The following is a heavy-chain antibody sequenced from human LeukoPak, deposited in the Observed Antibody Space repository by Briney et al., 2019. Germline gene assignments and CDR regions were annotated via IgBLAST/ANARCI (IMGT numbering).Heavy chain of an antibody. CDR1: GYTFTGYY. D-gene: IGHD6-19*01. V-gene: IGHV1-2*02. J-gene: IGHJ5*02. CDR3: ARAKKGIAVAGTILGWFDP. CDR2: INPNSGGT. Sequence: ASVKVSCKASGYTFTGYYMHWVRQAPGQGLEWMGWINPNSGGTNYAQKFQGRVTMTRDTSISTAYMELSRLRSDDTAVYYCARAKKGIAVAGTILGWFDPWGQGTLVTVSS.